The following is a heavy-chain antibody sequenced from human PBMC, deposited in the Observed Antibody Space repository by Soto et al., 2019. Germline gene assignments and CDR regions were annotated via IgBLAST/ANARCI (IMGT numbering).Heavy chain of an antibody. CDR2: ISWNSGSI. Sequence: GGSLRLSCATSGFTFDDYAMHWVRQAPGKGLEWVSGISWNSGSIGYADSVKGRFTISRDNAKNSLYLQMNSLRAEDTALYYCAKDMTTVILNSFDYWGQGTLVTVSS. CDR1: GFTFDDYA. J-gene: IGHJ4*02. CDR3: AKDMTTVILNSFDY. D-gene: IGHD4-17*01. V-gene: IGHV3-9*01.